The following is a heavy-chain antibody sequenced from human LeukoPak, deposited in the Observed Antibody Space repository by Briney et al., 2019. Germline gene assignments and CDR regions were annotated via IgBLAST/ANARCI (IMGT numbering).Heavy chain of an antibody. J-gene: IGHJ6*02. CDR1: GFTFRSYW. V-gene: IGHV3-7*01. CDR2: IKQDGSEK. Sequence: GGSLRLSCAASGFTFRSYWMSWVRQAPGRGLEWVANIKQDGSEKYYVDSVKGRFTISRDNAKNSLYLQVNSLRAEDTAVYYCARDSGIAVAGLHHYYGMDVWGQGATVIASS. CDR3: ARDSGIAVAGLHHYYGMDV. D-gene: IGHD6-19*01.